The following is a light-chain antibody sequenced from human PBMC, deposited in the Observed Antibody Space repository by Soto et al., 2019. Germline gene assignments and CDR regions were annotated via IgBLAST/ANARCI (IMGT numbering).Light chain of an antibody. J-gene: IGLJ2*01. CDR3: TSYTSSNTLV. Sequence: QSALTQPASVSGSPGQSITISCTGANSDVGGYNYVSWYQHHPGKAPKLMIYEVSNRPSGVSDRFSGSKSGNTASLTISGLQAEYEADYYCTSYTSSNTLVFGGGTKLTVL. V-gene: IGLV2-14*01. CDR2: EVS. CDR1: NSDVGGYNY.